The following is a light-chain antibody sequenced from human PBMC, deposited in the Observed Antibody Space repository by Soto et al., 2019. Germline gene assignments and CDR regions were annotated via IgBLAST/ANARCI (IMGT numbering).Light chain of an antibody. CDR3: QQYSTGPRT. V-gene: IGKV3-15*01. CDR2: GAS. CDR1: QSVSSN. Sequence: EIVLTQSPATLSVSPGERVTLSCRASQSVSSNLAWYQQKAGQAPRLLIYGASTRATDVPARFSGSGSGTEFTLTISSLQSEDFAVYYCQQYSTGPRTFGQGTKVEIK. J-gene: IGKJ1*01.